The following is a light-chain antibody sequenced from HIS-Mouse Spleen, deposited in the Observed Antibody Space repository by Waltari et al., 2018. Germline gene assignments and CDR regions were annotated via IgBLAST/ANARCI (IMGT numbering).Light chain of an antibody. J-gene: IGLJ1*01. Sequence: QSALTQPPSASGSPGQSVTISCTGTSSDAGGYTYVSWYQQHPGKAPKLMIYEVSKLPSGVPERFSGSKSGNTASLTVSGLQAEDEADYYCSSYAGSNNYVFGTGTKVTVL. V-gene: IGLV2-8*01. CDR2: EVS. CDR1: SSDAGGYTY. CDR3: SSYAGSNNYV.